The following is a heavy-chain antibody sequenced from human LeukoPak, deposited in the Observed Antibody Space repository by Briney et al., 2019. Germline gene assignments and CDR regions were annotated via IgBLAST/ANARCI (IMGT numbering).Heavy chain of an antibody. D-gene: IGHD4-11*01. V-gene: IGHV3-21*01. J-gene: IGHJ4*02. CDR3: ARDLTPNYSRYFDY. CDR1: GFTFRSYS. Sequence: PGGSLRLSCASSGFTFRSYSMNWVRQAPGRGLESVSSISSSSSYIYYADSVKGRFTISRDNAKNSLYLQMNSLRAEDTAVYYCARDLTPNYSRYFDYWGQGTLVTVSS. CDR2: ISSSSSYI.